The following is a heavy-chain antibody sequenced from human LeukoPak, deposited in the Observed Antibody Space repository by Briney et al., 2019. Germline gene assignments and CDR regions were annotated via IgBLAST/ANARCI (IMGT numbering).Heavy chain of an antibody. D-gene: IGHD4-17*01. CDR2: IKQDGSDK. J-gene: IGHJ4*02. CDR1: GFTFSSYW. Sequence: PGGSLRLSCAASGFTFSSYWMSWVRQAPGKGLEWVANIKQDGSDKYYVDSVKGRFTISRDNAKNSLYLQMNILRAEDTAVYFCARGQTTMTNWGQGTLVTVSS. CDR3: ARGQTTMTN. V-gene: IGHV3-7*03.